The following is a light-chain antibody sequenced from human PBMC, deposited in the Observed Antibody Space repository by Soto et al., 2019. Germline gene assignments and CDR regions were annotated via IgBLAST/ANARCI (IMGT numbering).Light chain of an antibody. Sequence: EIVLTQSPATLSLSPGERATLSCRASQSVSSYLAWYQQKPGQAPRLLIYDASNRAIGIPARFSGSGSGTDFTLTTSSLEPEDFAIYYCQQRADWLTFGGGTKVEI. V-gene: IGKV3-11*01. J-gene: IGKJ4*01. CDR3: QQRADWLT. CDR2: DAS. CDR1: QSVSSY.